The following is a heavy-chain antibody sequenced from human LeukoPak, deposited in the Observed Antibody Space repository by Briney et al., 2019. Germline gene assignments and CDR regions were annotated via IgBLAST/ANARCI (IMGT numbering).Heavy chain of an antibody. CDR2: FRGGGGST. Sequence: GGSLEPSGAASGFTFSGYAMSWVRQAQGKGLEWVSAFRGGGGSTYYADSVKGRFTISRDNSKNTLYLQMNSLRAEDTAVYYCAKEALTYYYDSSGYYFYYWGQGTLVTASS. D-gene: IGHD3-22*01. J-gene: IGHJ4*02. CDR3: AKEALTYYYDSSGYYFYY. V-gene: IGHV3-23*01. CDR1: GFTFSGYA.